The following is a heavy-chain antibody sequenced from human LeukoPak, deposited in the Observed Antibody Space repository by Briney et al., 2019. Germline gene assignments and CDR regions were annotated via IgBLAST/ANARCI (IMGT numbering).Heavy chain of an antibody. J-gene: IGHJ4*02. CDR2: IYSGGST. CDR1: GFTVSSNY. D-gene: IGHD3-22*01. V-gene: IGHV3-66*01. Sequence: GGSLRLSCAASGFTVSSNYMSWVRQAPGKGLEWVSVIYSGGSTYYADSVKGRFTISRDNSKNTLYLQMNSLRAEDTAVYYCAKGFHSSGYYSVPNYWGQGTLVTVSS. CDR3: AKGFHSSGYYSVPNY.